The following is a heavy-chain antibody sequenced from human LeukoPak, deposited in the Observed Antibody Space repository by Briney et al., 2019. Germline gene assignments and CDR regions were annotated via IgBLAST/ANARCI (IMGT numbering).Heavy chain of an antibody. D-gene: IGHD3-10*01. CDR2: INHSGST. Sequence: SETLSLTCAVYGGSFSGYYWSWIRQPPGKGLEWIGEINHSGSTNYNPSLKSRVTISVDTSKNQFSLKLGSVTAADTAVYYCARGGPRGPDYWGQGTLVTVSS. CDR3: ARGGPRGPDY. CDR1: GGSFSGYY. V-gene: IGHV4-34*01. J-gene: IGHJ4*02.